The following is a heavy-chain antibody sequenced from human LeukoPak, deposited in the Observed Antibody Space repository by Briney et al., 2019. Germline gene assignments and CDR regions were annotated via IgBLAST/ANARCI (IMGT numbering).Heavy chain of an antibody. J-gene: IGHJ5*02. CDR2: IYYSGST. CDR1: GGSISSYY. Sequence: SETLSLTCTVSGGSISSYYWSWIRQPPGKGLEWIGYIYYSGSTNYNPSLKSRVTISVDTSKNQFSLKLSSVTAADTAVYYCASGYDFWSGANWFDPWGQGTLVTVSS. CDR3: ASGYDFWSGANWFDP. D-gene: IGHD3-3*01. V-gene: IGHV4-59*01.